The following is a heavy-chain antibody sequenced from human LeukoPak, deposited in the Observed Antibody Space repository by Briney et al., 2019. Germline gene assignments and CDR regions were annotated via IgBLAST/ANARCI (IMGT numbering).Heavy chain of an antibody. D-gene: IGHD6-19*01. CDR2: INAGNGNT. Sequence: ASVKVSCKASGYTFTSYAMHWVRQAPGQRLEWMGWINAGNGNTKYSQKFQGRVTITRDTSASTAYMELSSLRSEDTAVYYCARSDGSGWYGGFDYRGQGTLVTVSS. CDR3: ARSDGSGWYGGFDY. CDR1: GYTFTSYA. J-gene: IGHJ4*02. V-gene: IGHV1-3*01.